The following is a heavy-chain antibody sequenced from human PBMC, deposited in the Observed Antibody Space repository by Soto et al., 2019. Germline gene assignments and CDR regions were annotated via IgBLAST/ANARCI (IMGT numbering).Heavy chain of an antibody. CDR3: ARVSGENYYDSSGYYSDFDY. D-gene: IGHD3-22*01. J-gene: IGHJ4*02. CDR1: GFTFSSYS. Sequence: GGSLRLSCAASGFTFSSYSMNWVRQAPGKGLEWVSYISSSSSTIYYADSVKGRFTISRDNAKNSLYLQMNSLRDEDTAVYYCARVSGENYYDSSGYYSDFDYWGQGTLVTVSS. V-gene: IGHV3-48*02. CDR2: ISSSSSTI.